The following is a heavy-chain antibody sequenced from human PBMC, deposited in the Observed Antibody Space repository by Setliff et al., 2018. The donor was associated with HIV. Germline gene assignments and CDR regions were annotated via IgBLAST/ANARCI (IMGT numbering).Heavy chain of an antibody. CDR2: VFYTGFA. D-gene: IGHD5-12*01. CDR1: GDSIRGYY. V-gene: IGHV4-59*08. J-gene: IGHJ4*02. Sequence: SETLSLTCTVSGDSIRGYYWSWARQPPGKGLEWMGYVFYTGFAAYNPSLKSRLTISVDTSKSQFSLTLTSVTAADTAVYYCARQMPIPGIAITPVDYWGQGALVTVS. CDR3: ARQMPIPGIAITPVDY.